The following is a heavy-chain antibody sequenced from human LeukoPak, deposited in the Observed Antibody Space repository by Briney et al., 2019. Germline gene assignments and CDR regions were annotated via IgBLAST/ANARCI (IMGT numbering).Heavy chain of an antibody. Sequence: SVKVSCKASGGTFSSYAISWVRQAPGQGLEWMGRIIPILGIANYAQKFQGRVTITADKSTSTAYMELSSLRSEDTAVYYCASGDILTGLDCWGQGTLVTVSS. CDR1: GGTFSSYA. V-gene: IGHV1-69*04. CDR3: ASGDILTGLDC. J-gene: IGHJ4*02. D-gene: IGHD3-9*01. CDR2: IIPILGIA.